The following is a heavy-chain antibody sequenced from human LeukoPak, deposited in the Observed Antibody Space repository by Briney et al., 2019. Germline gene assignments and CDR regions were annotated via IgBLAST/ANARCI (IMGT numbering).Heavy chain of an antibody. CDR2: IYSGGST. CDR3: ATSAAGYYYYGMDV. V-gene: IGHV3-53*04. CDR1: GFTVSSNY. J-gene: IGHJ6*02. D-gene: IGHD6-13*01. Sequence: PGGSLRLSCAASGFTVSSNYMSWVRQAPGKGLAWVSVIYSGGSTYYADSVKGRFTISRHNSKNTLYLQMNSLGAEDTAVYYCATSAAGYYYYGMDVWGQGTTVTVSS.